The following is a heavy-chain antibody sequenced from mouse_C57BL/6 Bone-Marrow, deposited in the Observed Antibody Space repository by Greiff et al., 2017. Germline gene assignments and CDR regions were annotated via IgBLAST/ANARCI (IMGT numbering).Heavy chain of an antibody. D-gene: IGHD3-2*02. CDR3: AREGGDSSGYPAWFAY. Sequence: VQLQQPGAELVMPGASVKLSCKASGYTFTSYWMHWVKQRPGQGLEWIGEIDPSGSYTNYNQKFKGKSTLTVDKSSSTAYMQLSSLTSEDSAVYYCAREGGDSSGYPAWFAYWGQGTLVTVSA. CDR1: GYTFTSYW. CDR2: IDPSGSYT. V-gene: IGHV1-69*01. J-gene: IGHJ3*01.